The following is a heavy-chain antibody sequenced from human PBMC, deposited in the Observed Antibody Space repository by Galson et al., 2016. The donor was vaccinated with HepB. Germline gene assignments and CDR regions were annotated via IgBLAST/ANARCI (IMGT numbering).Heavy chain of an antibody. CDR1: GFTFNSYG. Sequence: SLRLSCAASGFTFNSYGMQWVRQAPGKGLEWLALIWNDGTKKDYSDSLKGRFTISRDNSNNILYLDMNNLRAEDTAVDYCAKGGGSYYRGTDGIIDSWGQGTLVTVSS. J-gene: IGHJ4*02. V-gene: IGHV3-33*06. CDR3: AKGGGSYYRGTDGIIDS. D-gene: IGHD1-26*01. CDR2: IWNDGTKK.